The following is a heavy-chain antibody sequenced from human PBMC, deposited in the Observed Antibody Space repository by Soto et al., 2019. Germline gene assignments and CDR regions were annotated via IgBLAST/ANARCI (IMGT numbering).Heavy chain of an antibody. V-gene: IGHV4-39*01. D-gene: IGHD2-15*01. Sequence: PSETLSLTCTVSGGSISRSSYYWGWLRQPPGKRKEWIGSIYYSGSTYYNPSLKSRVTISVATSKNQFSLKLSSVTAADTAVYYCARQGYCSGGSCYSKFWFDPWGQGTLGTVS. CDR3: ARQGYCSGGSCYSKFWFDP. CDR1: GGSISRSSYY. J-gene: IGHJ5*02. CDR2: IYYSGST.